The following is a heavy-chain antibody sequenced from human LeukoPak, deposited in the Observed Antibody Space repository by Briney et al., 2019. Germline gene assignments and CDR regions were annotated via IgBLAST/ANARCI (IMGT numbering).Heavy chain of an antibody. J-gene: IGHJ3*02. V-gene: IGHV4-4*07. CDR3: ASETLDAGGYDYATAMGTTYAFDI. CDR1: GGSISSYY. Sequence: PSETLSLTCTVSGGSISSYYWSWIRQPAGKGLEWIGRIYTSGSTNYNPSLKSRVTMSVDTSKNQFSLNLSSVTAADTAVYYCASETLDAGGYDYATAMGTTYAFDIWGQGTMVTVSS. CDR2: IYTSGST. D-gene: IGHD5-12*01.